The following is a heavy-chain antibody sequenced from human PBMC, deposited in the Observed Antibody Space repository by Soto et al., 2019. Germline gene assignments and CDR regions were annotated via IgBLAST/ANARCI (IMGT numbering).Heavy chain of an antibody. D-gene: IGHD3-22*01. CDR1: GFTFSSYG. Sequence: GGSLRLSCAASGFTFSSYGMHWVRQAPGKGLEWVAVISYDGSNKYYADSVKGRFTISRDNSKNTLYLQMNSLRAEDTAVYYCVKDLGYYDSSGYHSKWGQGTLVTVSS. CDR2: ISYDGSNK. V-gene: IGHV3-30*18. J-gene: IGHJ4*02. CDR3: VKDLGYYDSSGYHSK.